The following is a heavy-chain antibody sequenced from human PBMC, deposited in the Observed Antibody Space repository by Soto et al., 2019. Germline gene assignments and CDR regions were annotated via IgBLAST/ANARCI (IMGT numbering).Heavy chain of an antibody. D-gene: IGHD3-22*01. CDR2: TRNKASSYTT. V-gene: IGHV3-72*01. CDR1: GFSFSDYY. CDR3: AREGSSSGPDYEY. Sequence: EVQLVESGGGLVQRGGSLRLSCAASGFSFSDYYINWVRQAPGKGLEWVGRTRNKASSYTTDYAAFVKGRFTISRDDSQNLIYLQMNSLKTEDTAVYYCAREGSSSGPDYEYWGQGTLVTVSS. J-gene: IGHJ4*02.